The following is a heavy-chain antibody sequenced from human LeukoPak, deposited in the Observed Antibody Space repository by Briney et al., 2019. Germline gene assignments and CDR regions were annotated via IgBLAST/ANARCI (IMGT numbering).Heavy chain of an antibody. Sequence: SVKVSCKASGGTFSSYAISWVRQAPGQGLEWMGRIIPIFGTANYAQKFQGRVTITTDESTSTAYMELSRLRSEDTAVYYCARSGDPRIFGVVRGGLFDYWGQGTLVTVSS. CDR1: GGTFSSYA. CDR3: ARSGDPRIFGVVRGGLFDY. V-gene: IGHV1-69*05. D-gene: IGHD3-3*02. J-gene: IGHJ4*02. CDR2: IIPIFGTA.